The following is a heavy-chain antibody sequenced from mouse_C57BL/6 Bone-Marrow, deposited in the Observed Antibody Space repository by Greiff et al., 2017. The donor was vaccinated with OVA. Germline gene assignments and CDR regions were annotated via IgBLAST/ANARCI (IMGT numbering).Heavy chain of an antibody. CDR2: INPSTGGT. D-gene: IGHD2-3*01. J-gene: IGHJ3*01. CDR3: ARPPDGYYVWFAY. V-gene: IGHV1-42*01. CDR1: GYSFTGYY. Sequence: VQLQQSGPELVKPGASVKISCKASGYSFTGYYMNWVKQSPEKSLEWIGEINPSTGGTTYNQKFKAKATLTVDKSSSTAYMQLKSLTSEDSAVYYCARPPDGYYVWFAYWGQGTLVTVSA.